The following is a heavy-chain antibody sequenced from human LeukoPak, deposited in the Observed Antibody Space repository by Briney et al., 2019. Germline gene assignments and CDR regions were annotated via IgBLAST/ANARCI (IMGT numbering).Heavy chain of an antibody. J-gene: IGHJ6*03. CDR3: AKDSAHYGGTAYYYYMDV. CDR2: ISWDGGST. D-gene: IGHD4-23*01. Sequence: GGSLRLSCAASGFTFDDYAMHWVRQAPGKGLEWVSLISWDGGSTYYADSVKGRFTISRDNSKNSLYLQMNSLRAEDTALYYCAKDSAHYGGTAYYYYMDVWGKGTTVTVSS. CDR1: GFTFDDYA. V-gene: IGHV3-43D*03.